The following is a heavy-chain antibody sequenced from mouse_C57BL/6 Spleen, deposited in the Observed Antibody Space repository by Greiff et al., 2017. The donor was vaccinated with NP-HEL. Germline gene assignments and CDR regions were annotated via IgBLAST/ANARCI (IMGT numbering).Heavy chain of an antibody. D-gene: IGHD1-1*01. CDR3: ARRGKYYAMDY. J-gene: IGHJ4*01. CDR1: GYTFTSYW. Sequence: QVQLQQSGAELVMPGASVKLSCKASGYTFTSYWMHWVKQRPGQGLEWIGEIDPSDSYTNYNQKFKGKSTLTVDKSSSTAYMQLSSLTSEDSAVYYCARRGKYYAMDYRGQGTSVTVSS. V-gene: IGHV1-69*01. CDR2: IDPSDSYT.